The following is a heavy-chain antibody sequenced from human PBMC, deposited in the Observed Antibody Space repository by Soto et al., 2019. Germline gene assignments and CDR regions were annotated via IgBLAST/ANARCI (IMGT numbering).Heavy chain of an antibody. D-gene: IGHD2-2*01. V-gene: IGHV1-2*02. J-gene: IGHJ6*02. CDR3: ARERYQVISDGMDV. Sequence: ASVKVTCKASGYTFTGYYIHWVREAPGQGLEWMGWINPQTGGTSYAQKFQGRVTLSRDTSINTAYLELSRLRFDDAAVYFCARERYQVISDGMDVWGQGTTVTVSS. CDR2: INPQTGGT. CDR1: GYTFTGYY.